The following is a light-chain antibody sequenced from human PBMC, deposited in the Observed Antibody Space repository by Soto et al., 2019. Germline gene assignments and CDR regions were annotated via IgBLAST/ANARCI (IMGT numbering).Light chain of an antibody. V-gene: IGKV3-20*01. CDR3: QQYAGSPPAYT. CDR1: RSVDRNY. CDR2: ATS. Sequence: EVVLTQSPGPLSLSPGERATLSCRASRSVDRNYLSWFQHKRGQPPRVLVFATSSRAAGTPVRFSGSGSGTNFTLTITRAEPEDFGVYYCQQYAGSPPAYTFGLGTKLEI. J-gene: IGKJ2*01.